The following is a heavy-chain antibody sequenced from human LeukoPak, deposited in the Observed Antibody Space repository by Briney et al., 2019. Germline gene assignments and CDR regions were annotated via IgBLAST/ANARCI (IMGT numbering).Heavy chain of an antibody. Sequence: PGGSLRLSCAASGFTSSSNSMNWVRQAPGKGLEWVSYISSSSSTTYYADSVKGRFTISRDNAKNSLYLQMNSLRDEDTAVYYCARGASRGFDSWGQGTLVTVSS. CDR3: ARGASRGFDS. J-gene: IGHJ4*02. CDR2: ISSSSSTT. V-gene: IGHV3-48*02. CDR1: GFTSSSNS. D-gene: IGHD5-24*01.